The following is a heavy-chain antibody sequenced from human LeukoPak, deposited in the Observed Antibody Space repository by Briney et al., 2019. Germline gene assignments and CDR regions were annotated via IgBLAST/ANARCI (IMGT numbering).Heavy chain of an antibody. D-gene: IGHD5-18*01. J-gene: IGHJ5*02. V-gene: IGHV4-34*01. CDR2: INHSGST. Sequence: SETLSLTCAVYGGSFSGYYWSWIRQPPGKGLEWIGEINHSGSTNYNPSLKSRVTISVDTSKNQFSLKLSSVTAADTAVYYCARRGNRYSYGIRIAPYNWFDPWGQGTLVTVSS. CDR3: ARRGNRYSYGIRIAPYNWFDP. CDR1: GGSFSGYY.